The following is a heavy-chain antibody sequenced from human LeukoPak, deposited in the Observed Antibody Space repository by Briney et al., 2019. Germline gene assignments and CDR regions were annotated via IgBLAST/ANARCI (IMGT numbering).Heavy chain of an antibody. D-gene: IGHD2-15*01. J-gene: IGHJ6*03. CDR1: GFTFSSYG. V-gene: IGHV3-23*01. CDR2: ISGSGGST. CDR3: ARGGSCYSYYYYYMDV. Sequence: GGTLRLSCAASGFTFSSYGMSWVRQAPGKGLEWVSAISGSGGSTYYADSVKGRFTISRDNSKNTLYLQMNSLRAEDTAVYYCARGGSCYSYYYYYMDVGGKGTTVTISS.